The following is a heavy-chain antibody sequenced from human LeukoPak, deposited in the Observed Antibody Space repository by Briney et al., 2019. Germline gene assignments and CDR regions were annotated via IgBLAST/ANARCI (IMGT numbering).Heavy chain of an antibody. J-gene: IGHJ4*02. Sequence: KPGGSLRLSCAASGFTFSTYSMNWVRQAPGKWLEWVSYITSSSSYIYYADSVKGRFTISRDNAKNSLYLQMNSLRAEDTAVYYCARDDNSGHVSLWRQGTLVIVSS. D-gene: IGHD6-19*01. CDR3: ARDDNSGHVSL. CDR2: ITSSSSYI. V-gene: IGHV3-21*01. CDR1: GFTFSTYS.